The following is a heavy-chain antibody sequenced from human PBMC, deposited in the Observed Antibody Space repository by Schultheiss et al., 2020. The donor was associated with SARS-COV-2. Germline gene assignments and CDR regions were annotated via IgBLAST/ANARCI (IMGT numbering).Heavy chain of an antibody. Sequence: SETLSLTCTVSGGSISSGGYYWSWIRQPPGKGLEWIGSIYYSGSTYYNPSLKSRVTISVDTSKNQFSLKLSSVTAADTAVYYCATIVFGGNSFDNWGQGNLVTVSS. CDR3: ATIVFGGNSFDN. CDR2: IYYSGST. CDR1: GGSISSGGYY. J-gene: IGHJ4*02. V-gene: IGHV4-39*07. D-gene: IGHD4-23*01.